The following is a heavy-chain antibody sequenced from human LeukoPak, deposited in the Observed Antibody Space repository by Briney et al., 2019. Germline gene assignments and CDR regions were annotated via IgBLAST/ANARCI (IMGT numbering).Heavy chain of an antibody. CDR3: ARQINDVVVPAAIDAFDI. Sequence: SDTLSLTCTVSGGSISSYYLSWIRQPPGKGLEWIGYIYTSGSTNYNPSLKSRVTISVDTSKNQFSLKLSSVTAADTAVYYCARQINDVVVPAAIDAFDIWGQGTMVTVSS. CDR1: GGSISSYY. D-gene: IGHD2-2*01. CDR2: IYTSGST. V-gene: IGHV4-4*09. J-gene: IGHJ3*02.